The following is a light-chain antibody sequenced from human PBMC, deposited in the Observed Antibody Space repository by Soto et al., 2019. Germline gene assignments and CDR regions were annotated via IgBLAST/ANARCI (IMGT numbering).Light chain of an antibody. Sequence: IQLTQSPSSFSASPGDRVTITCRASQGISSYLAWYQQKPGKAPKLLIYAASTLQGGVPSRFSGSGSGTDFTLTINCLQPEDLATYYCQQLNSYPITFGQGTRLDI. CDR1: QGISSY. CDR3: QQLNSYPIT. V-gene: IGKV1-9*01. J-gene: IGKJ5*01. CDR2: AAS.